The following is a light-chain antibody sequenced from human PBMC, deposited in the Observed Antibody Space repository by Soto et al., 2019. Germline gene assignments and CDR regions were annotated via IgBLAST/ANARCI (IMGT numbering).Light chain of an antibody. Sequence: QSVLTQPPSVSGAQGQRVTISCTGSSSNIGSTYDVQWYQQLPGTAPKLLTHGNTNRPSGVPDRFSGSKSGTSASLAITGLQADDEADYYCQSYDDSLSVHYVFGTGTKVTVL. CDR2: GNT. CDR1: SSNIGSTYD. CDR3: QSYDDSLSVHYV. V-gene: IGLV1-40*01. J-gene: IGLJ1*01.